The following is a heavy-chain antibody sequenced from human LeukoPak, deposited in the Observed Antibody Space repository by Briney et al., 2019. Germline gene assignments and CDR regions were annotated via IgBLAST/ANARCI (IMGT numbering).Heavy chain of an antibody. CDR1: GGSISSSSYY. V-gene: IGHV4-39*01. J-gene: IGHJ5*02. Sequence: SQTLSLTCIVSGGSISSSSYYWGWIRQPPGKGLEWIGSIYYSGSTYYNPSLKSRVTISVDTSKNQFSLKLSSVTAADTAVYYCARHFIVVVPAAANWFDPWGQGTLVTVSS. CDR2: IYYSGST. D-gene: IGHD2-2*01. CDR3: ARHFIVVVPAAANWFDP.